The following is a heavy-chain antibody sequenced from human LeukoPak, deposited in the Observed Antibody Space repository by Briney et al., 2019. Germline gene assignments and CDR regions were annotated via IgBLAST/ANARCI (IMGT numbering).Heavy chain of an antibody. V-gene: IGHV3-20*04. Sequence: GGSLRLSCAASGSAFTDYGMSWVRQAPGKGLEWVSGINWNGVRTEYADSVKGRVTISRDNANNSLFLEMNSLGAEDTGLYYCARGSSHYYYFSGMDVWGQGTTVTVSS. CDR2: INWNGVRT. CDR3: ARGSSHYYYFSGMDV. D-gene: IGHD3/OR15-3a*01. J-gene: IGHJ6*02. CDR1: GSAFTDYG.